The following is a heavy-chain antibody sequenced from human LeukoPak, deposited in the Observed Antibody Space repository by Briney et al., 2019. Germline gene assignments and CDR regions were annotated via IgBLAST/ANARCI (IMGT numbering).Heavy chain of an antibody. CDR2: VIPILGIA. CDR1: GGTFSSYA. J-gene: IGHJ4*02. V-gene: IGHV1-69*04. Sequence: ASVKVSCKASGGTFSSYAISWVRHAPGQGLEWMGRVIPILGIANYAQKFQGRVTITADKSTSTAYMELSSLRSEDTAVYYCARDDSSGYYDPTYFDYWGQGTLVTVSS. D-gene: IGHD3-22*01. CDR3: ARDDSSGYYDPTYFDY.